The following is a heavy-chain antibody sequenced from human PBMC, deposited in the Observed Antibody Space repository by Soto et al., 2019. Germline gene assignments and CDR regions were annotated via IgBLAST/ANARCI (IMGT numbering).Heavy chain of an antibody. CDR2: ISSSSSTI. Sequence: GGSLRFSCAASGFTFGSYTMNWVRQAPGKGLEWVSYISSSSSTIYYADSVKGRFTISRGNAKNSLYLQMNSLRDEDTAVYYCARDQQWLVPFDAFDIWGQGTMVTV. CDR3: ARDQQWLVPFDAFDI. J-gene: IGHJ3*02. D-gene: IGHD6-19*01. V-gene: IGHV3-48*02. CDR1: GFTFGSYT.